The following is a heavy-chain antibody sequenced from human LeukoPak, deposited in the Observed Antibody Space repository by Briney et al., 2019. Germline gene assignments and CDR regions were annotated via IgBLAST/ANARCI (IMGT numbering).Heavy chain of an antibody. CDR2: MNPNSGNT. D-gene: IGHD4-17*01. J-gene: IGHJ4*02. CDR3: ARSPTGLRKRNDF. V-gene: IGHV1-8*01. Sequence: GASVNVSCKTSGYTFTINDINWVRQATGQGLEWMGWMNPNSGNTGYAQKFQGRVTMNRNTATSTAYMELSSLRSADTAIYYSARSPTGLRKRNDFWGQGTLVTVSS. CDR1: GYTFTIND.